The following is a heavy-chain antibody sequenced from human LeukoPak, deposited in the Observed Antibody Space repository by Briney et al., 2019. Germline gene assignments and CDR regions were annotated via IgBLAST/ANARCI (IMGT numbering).Heavy chain of an antibody. Sequence: GGSLRLSCATSGFTFSSHALAWIRQAPGKGLEWVSTIGDTDTNTHYADSVKGRFTISRDNSKNTLYLQMNSLRAEDTAVYYCARDVDYWGQGTLVTVSS. J-gene: IGHJ4*02. V-gene: IGHV3-23*01. CDR1: GFTFSSHA. CDR3: ARDVDY. CDR2: IGDTDTNT.